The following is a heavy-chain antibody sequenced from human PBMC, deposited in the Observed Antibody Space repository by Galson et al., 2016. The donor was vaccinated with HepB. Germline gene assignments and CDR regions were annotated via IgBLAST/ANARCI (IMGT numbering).Heavy chain of an antibody. CDR2: INPSGGST. Sequence: SVKASCKASGYSFTGYYMHWVRQAPGQGLEWMGMINPSGGSTTYTQKFLGRVTMTRDMSTSTVYMELRSLRSEDTAVYYCARVKWLRSPFDMWGQGTMVTVSS. D-gene: IGHD5-12*01. CDR1: GYSFTGYY. V-gene: IGHV1-46*03. J-gene: IGHJ3*02. CDR3: ARVKWLRSPFDM.